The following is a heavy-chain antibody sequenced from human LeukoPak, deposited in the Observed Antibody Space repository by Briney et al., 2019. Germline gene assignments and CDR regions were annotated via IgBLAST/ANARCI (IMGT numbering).Heavy chain of an antibody. CDR2: IYANGDT. J-gene: IGHJ4*02. V-gene: IGHV3-66*01. D-gene: IGHD4-17*01. CDR1: GPTISNNY. Sequence: GGSLRLSCAASGPTISNNYWHWVRQAPGKRLEWVSIIYANGDTLYAASVRGRFTFSRDNSKNTLYLQMNSLRAEDTAVYYCAHGGYPLTYWGQGTLVTVSS. CDR3: AHGGYPLTY.